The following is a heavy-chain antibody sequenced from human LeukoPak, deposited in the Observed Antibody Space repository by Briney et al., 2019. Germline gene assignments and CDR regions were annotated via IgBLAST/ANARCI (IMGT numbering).Heavy chain of an antibody. CDR3: ARVAYNDPYYYYYMDV. Sequence: QPGGSLRLSCAASGFTVSSNYMSWVRQAPGKGLEWVSVIYSRGNTYYADSVKGRFIISRDNSKNTLYLQMNSLRAEDTAVYYCARVAYNDPYYYYYMDVWGKGTTVTISS. V-gene: IGHV3-66*01. CDR1: GFTVSSNY. CDR2: IYSRGNT. D-gene: IGHD5-24*01. J-gene: IGHJ6*03.